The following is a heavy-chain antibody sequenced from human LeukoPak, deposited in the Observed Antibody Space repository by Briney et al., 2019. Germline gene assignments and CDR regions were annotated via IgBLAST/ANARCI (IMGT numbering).Heavy chain of an antibody. CDR2: INPNSGGT. J-gene: IGHJ4*02. CDR1: GYTFTGYY. CDR3: ATLSSYHYYFDY. Sequence: ASVKVSCKAPGYTFTGYYMHWVRQAPGHGLEWMGWINPNSGGTNYAQKFQGRVTMTRDTSISTAYMELSRLGSDDSAVYYCATLSSYHYYFDYWGQGTLVTVSS. D-gene: IGHD3-16*02. V-gene: IGHV1-2*02.